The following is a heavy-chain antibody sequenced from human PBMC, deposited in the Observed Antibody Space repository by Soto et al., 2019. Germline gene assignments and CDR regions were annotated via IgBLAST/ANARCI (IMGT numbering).Heavy chain of an antibody. Sequence: RGESLKISCKGSGYSFTSYWISWVRQMPGKGLEWMGRIDPSDSYTNYSPSFQGHVTISADKSISTAYLQWSSLKASDTAMYYCARHGDGIAAARAGMDVWGQGTTVTVSS. J-gene: IGHJ6*02. CDR3: ARHGDGIAAARAGMDV. V-gene: IGHV5-10-1*01. D-gene: IGHD6-13*01. CDR1: GYSFTSYW. CDR2: IDPSDSYT.